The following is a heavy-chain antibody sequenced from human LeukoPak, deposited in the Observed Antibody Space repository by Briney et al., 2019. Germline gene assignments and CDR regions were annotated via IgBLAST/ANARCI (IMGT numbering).Heavy chain of an antibody. CDR1: GSSFTSYW. D-gene: IGHD2-21*02. CDR2: IYPGDSDT. CDR3: ARLHCGGDCYPDY. J-gene: IGHJ4*02. Sequence: GESLEISCQGSGSSFTSYWIGWVRQLPGKGLEWMGIIYPGDSDTRYSPSFQGQVTISADKSISTAYLQWSSLKASDTAMYYCARLHCGGDCYPDYWGQGTLVTVSS. V-gene: IGHV5-51*01.